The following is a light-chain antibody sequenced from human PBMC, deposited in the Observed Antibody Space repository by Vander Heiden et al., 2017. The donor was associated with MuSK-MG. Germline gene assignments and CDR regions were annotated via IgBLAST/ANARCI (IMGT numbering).Light chain of an antibody. V-gene: IGKV3-11*01. Sequence: EIVLTQSPATLSLSPGERATLSCRASQSVSSYLAWYQRKPGQAPRLLIYEASNRATGIPARFSGSGSGTDFTLTISSLQPEDFAVYYCQQRSNCPLTFGQGTLMEIK. CDR3: QQRSNCPLT. CDR1: QSVSSY. J-gene: IGKJ5*01. CDR2: EAS.